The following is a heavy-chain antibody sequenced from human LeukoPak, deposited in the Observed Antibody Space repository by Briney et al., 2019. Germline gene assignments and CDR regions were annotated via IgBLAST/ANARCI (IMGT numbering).Heavy chain of an antibody. CDR3: GGYDY. J-gene: IGHJ4*02. D-gene: IGHD3-22*01. CDR1: GFTFSRYW. Sequence: GGSLRLSCAASGFTFSRYWMSWVRQAPGKGLEWVANIKQDGSEKYYVDSVKGRFTISRDNAKNSLYLQMNSLRAEDTAVYYCGGYDYWGQGTLVTVSS. V-gene: IGHV3-7*05. CDR2: IKQDGSEK.